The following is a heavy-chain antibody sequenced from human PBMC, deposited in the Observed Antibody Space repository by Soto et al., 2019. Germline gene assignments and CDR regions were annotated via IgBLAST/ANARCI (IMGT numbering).Heavy chain of an antibody. Sequence: QVQLQESGPGLVKPSGTLSLTCAVSSGSISSSNWWSWVRQPPGKGLEWIGEIYHSGSTNYNPSLKRRVTISVDKSKNQFSLKLSSVTAADTAVYYCARDARLGTSFVAFDIWGQGTMVTVSS. CDR3: ARDARLGTSFVAFDI. CDR1: SGSISSSNW. CDR2: IYHSGST. J-gene: IGHJ3*02. D-gene: IGHD2-2*01. V-gene: IGHV4-4*02.